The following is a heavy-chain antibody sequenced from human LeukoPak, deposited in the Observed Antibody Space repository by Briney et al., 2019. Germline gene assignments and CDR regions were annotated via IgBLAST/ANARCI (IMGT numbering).Heavy chain of an antibody. CDR1: GGSISSYY. CDR2: IYTSGST. CDR3: ARGGYSSSHTPLGY. Sequence: PSETPSLTCTVSGGSISSYYWSWIRQPAGKGLEWIGRIYTSGSTNYNSSLKSRVTMSVDTSKNQFSLKLSSVTAADTAVYYCARGGYSSSHTPLGYWGQGTLVTVSS. V-gene: IGHV4-4*07. J-gene: IGHJ4*02. D-gene: IGHD6-13*01.